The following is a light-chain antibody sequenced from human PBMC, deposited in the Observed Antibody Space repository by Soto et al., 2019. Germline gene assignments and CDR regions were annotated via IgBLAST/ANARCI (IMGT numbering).Light chain of an antibody. CDR2: EGS. CDR1: SSDVGSYKP. V-gene: IGLV2-23*03. CDR3: CSYAGSSTFVV. J-gene: IGLJ2*01. Sequence: QSALTQPASVSGSPGQSITISCTGTSSDVGSYKPVSWYQQHPGKAPKLIIYEGSKRPSGVSNRFSGSKSGNTASLTISGLQAEDEANYYCCSYAGSSTFVVFGGGTKVTVL.